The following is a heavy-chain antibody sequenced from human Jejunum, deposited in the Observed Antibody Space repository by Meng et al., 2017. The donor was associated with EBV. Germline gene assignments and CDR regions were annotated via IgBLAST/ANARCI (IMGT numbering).Heavy chain of an antibody. Sequence: QRQEPGPGLVKPSETLSLTCTVSGGSVNIGNVYWSWIRQPPGKGLEWIGYIYYSGSTNYIPSLKSRVTISLDTSKNQFSLKLSSVTAADTAVYYCAGLRYSGYDRAFDYWGQGALVTVSS. CDR1: GGSVNIGNVY. V-gene: IGHV4-61*01. CDR2: IYYSGST. J-gene: IGHJ4*02. D-gene: IGHD5-12*01. CDR3: AGLRYSGYDRAFDY.